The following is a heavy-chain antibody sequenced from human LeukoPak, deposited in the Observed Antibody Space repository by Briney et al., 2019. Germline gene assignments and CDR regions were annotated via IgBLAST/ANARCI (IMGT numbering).Heavy chain of an antibody. CDR1: GFTFSSYS. J-gene: IGHJ4*02. CDR2: IWSDGRNK. CDR3: ARATAVGSSYYYIVGPSDY. V-gene: IGHV3-33*08. D-gene: IGHD3-22*01. Sequence: PGGSLRLSCAASGFTFSSYSMNWVRQAPGKGLEWVAVIWSDGRNKYYADSVKGRFTVSRDNSKNTLYLQMNSLRAEDTALYYCARATAVGSSYYYIVGPSDYWGQGTQVTVSS.